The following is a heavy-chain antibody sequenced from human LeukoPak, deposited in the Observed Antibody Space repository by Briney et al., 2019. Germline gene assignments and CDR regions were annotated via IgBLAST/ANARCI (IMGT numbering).Heavy chain of an antibody. CDR2: INTNTGNP. J-gene: IGHJ5*02. CDR3: ARGGYCSGGSCPNWFDP. V-gene: IGHV7-4-1*02. Sequence: GASVKVSCKASGYTFTSYAMNWVRQAPGQGLEWMGWINTNTGNPTYAQGFTGRFVFSLDTSVSTAYLQISSLKAEDTAVYYCARGGYCSGGSCPNWFDPWGQGTLVTVSS. D-gene: IGHD2-15*01. CDR1: GYTFTSYA.